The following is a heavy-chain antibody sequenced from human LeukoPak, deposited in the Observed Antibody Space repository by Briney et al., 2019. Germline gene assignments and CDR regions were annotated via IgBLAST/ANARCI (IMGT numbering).Heavy chain of an antibody. V-gene: IGHV5-51*01. CDR2: INPADGYT. CDR1: GYRITNYW. CDR3: ARPHDTGVGASGSGWSYFDF. J-gene: IGHJ4*02. D-gene: IGHD6-19*01. Sequence: GAPLNISCKAAGYRITNYWIGCVRQLPGKGLEWMRIINPADGYTRYSPSFRGQVTISTDTSIFTAYLQWSSLKASDTAIYYCARPHDTGVGASGSGWSYFDFWGQGTLITVSS.